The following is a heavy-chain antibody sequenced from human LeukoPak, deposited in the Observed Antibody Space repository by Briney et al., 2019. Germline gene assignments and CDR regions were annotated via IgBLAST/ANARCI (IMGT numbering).Heavy chain of an antibody. J-gene: IGHJ4*02. D-gene: IGHD1-14*01. V-gene: IGHV1-69-2*01. Sequence: ASVTVSCKGSVYTFTDYYVHWVQQAPGRGLEWVGRIDPENGETKFAEKFKDRVTLTADTSTAAAYMEVRSLTSGDTAVYYCTATGRLWGQGTLVTVSA. CDR2: IDPENGET. CDR3: TATGRL. CDR1: VYTFTDYY.